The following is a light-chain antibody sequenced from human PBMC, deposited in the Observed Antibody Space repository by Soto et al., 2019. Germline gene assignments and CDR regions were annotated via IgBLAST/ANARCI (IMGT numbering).Light chain of an antibody. CDR3: QQCFWHWT. CDR1: QSITTW. Sequence: DIQMTQSPSTVSAYVGDSVTITCRASQSITTWLAWYQQRPGKVPKLLIYDVSSLQSGVPSRFSGSGSGTEFPLTISSLQPDDLAHSYCQQCFWHWTFXQETKADI. V-gene: IGKV1-5*01. CDR2: DVS. J-gene: IGKJ1*01.